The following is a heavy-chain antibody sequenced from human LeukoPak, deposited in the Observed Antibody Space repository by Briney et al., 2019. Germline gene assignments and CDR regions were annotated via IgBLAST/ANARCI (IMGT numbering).Heavy chain of an antibody. CDR1: GFTFGDYA. V-gene: IGHV3-49*04. CDR3: TRDPPPYYYGMDV. J-gene: IGHJ6*02. Sequence: GGSLRLSCTASGFTFGDYAMSWVRQAPGKGLEWVGFIRSKDYGGKTEYAASVKGRFTISRDDSKSIAYLQMNSLKTEDTAVYYCTRDPPPYYYGMDVWGQGTTVTVSS. CDR2: IRSKDYGGKT.